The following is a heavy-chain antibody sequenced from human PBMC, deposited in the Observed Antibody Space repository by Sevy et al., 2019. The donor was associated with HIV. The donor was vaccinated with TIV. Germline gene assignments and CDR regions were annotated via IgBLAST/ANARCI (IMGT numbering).Heavy chain of an antibody. Sequence: GGSLRLSCAASGFTFKTYAMHWVRQAPGGGLEWVAVISYDGTNKYYAASVKSRFTISRDDSKNTVFLQMNSLKSEDTAVYYCARDNRPLVGATNYFDYWGQGSLVTVSS. CDR3: ARDNRPLVGATNYFDY. J-gene: IGHJ4*02. CDR2: ISYDGTNK. D-gene: IGHD1-26*01. CDR1: GFTFKTYA. V-gene: IGHV3-30-3*01.